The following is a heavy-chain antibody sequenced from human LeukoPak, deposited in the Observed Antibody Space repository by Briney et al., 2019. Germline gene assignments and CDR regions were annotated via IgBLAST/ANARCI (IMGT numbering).Heavy chain of an antibody. J-gene: IGHJ4*02. CDR2: IKSKTDGGTT. D-gene: IGHD6-19*01. CDR3: TTAGIAVTGFDY. Sequence: GGSLRLSCAASGFTVSNAWMHWVRQAPGKGLEWVGRIKSKTDGGTTDYAAPVKGRFTILRDDSKNTLYLQMNSLKTEDTAVYYCTTAGIAVTGFDYWGQGTLVTVSS. CDR1: GFTVSNAW. V-gene: IGHV3-15*07.